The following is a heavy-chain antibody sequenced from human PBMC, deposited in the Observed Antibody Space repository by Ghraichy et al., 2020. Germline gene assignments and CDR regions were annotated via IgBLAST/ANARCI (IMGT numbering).Heavy chain of an antibody. V-gene: IGHV4-59*01. Sequence: SQTLSLTCTVSGGSISSYYWSWIRQPPGKGLEWIGYIYYSGSTNYNPSLKSRVTISVDRSKNQFSLKLSSVTAADTAVYYCARHPRYSSSWYRNYFDYWGQGTLVTVSS. CDR1: GGSISSYY. D-gene: IGHD6-13*01. J-gene: IGHJ4*02. CDR2: IYYSGST. CDR3: ARHPRYSSSWYRNYFDY.